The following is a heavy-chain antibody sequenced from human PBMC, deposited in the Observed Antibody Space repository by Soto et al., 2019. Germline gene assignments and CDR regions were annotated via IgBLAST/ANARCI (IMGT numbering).Heavy chain of an antibody. Sequence: QVQLQESGPGLVKPSETLSLTCTVSGDSISRYYWSWIRLSPGKGLEWIGYIYYSGETNYNPSVKSRVNISVDRTKNKFSLKLSSVTAANTAVYYCEIDPGGEFLKGSGMDVGGQGTTVTVSS. V-gene: IGHV4-59*01. J-gene: IGHJ6*02. CDR2: IYYSGET. CDR1: GDSISRYY. D-gene: IGHD3-10*01. CDR3: EIDPGGEFLKGSGMDV.